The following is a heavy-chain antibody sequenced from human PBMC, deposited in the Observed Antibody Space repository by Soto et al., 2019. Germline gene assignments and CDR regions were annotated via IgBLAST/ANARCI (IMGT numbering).Heavy chain of an antibody. CDR3: ARASWYYYDSSGDAFDI. CDR2: INPNSGGT. J-gene: IGHJ3*02. Sequence: SVKVSCKASGYTFTGYYMHWVRQAPGQGLEWMGWINPNSGGTNYAQKFQGWVTMTRDTSISTAYMELSRLRSDDTAVYYCARASWYYYDSSGDAFDIWGQGTMVTVSS. D-gene: IGHD3-22*01. V-gene: IGHV1-2*04. CDR1: GYTFTGYY.